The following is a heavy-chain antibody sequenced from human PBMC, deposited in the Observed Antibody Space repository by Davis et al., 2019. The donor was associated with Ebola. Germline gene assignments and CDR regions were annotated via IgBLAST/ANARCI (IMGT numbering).Heavy chain of an antibody. CDR3: ARDRYSDGSGYFFEQSH. Sequence: ASVKVSCKVSGYTLSELSIHWVRQAPGKGLEWIGSFETEDGETIYAQKFQGRVTITADESTSTAYMELSSLRSEDTAVYYCARDRYSDGSGYFFEQSHWGQGTLVTVSS. D-gene: IGHD3-22*01. V-gene: IGHV1-24*01. CDR1: GYTLSELS. CDR2: FETEDGET. J-gene: IGHJ4*02.